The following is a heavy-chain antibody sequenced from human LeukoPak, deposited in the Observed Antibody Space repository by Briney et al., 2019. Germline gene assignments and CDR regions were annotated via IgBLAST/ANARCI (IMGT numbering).Heavy chain of an antibody. Sequence: PSETLSLTCTVSGGSITSSYFWGWIRQPPGKGPEWIGTIHHTGTTFYNPSLRSRVTIFLVLSQNQFHLKLSSVTAADTALYYCARQVTGNYQWTFDIWGQGALVTVSS. CDR2: IHHTGTT. CDR1: GGSITSSYF. J-gene: IGHJ4*02. D-gene: IGHD1-7*01. V-gene: IGHV4-39*01. CDR3: ARQVTGNYQWTFDI.